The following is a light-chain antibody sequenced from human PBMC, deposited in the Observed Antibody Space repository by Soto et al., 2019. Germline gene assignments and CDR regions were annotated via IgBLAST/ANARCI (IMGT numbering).Light chain of an antibody. V-gene: IGLV2-14*01. CDR1: NSDVGGYNY. CDR2: DVS. CDR3: SSYTSSSTVV. J-gene: IGLJ2*01. Sequence: QSVLTQPASVSGSPGQSITISCTGTNSDVGGYNYVSWCQQHPGKAPKLMIYDVSNRPSGVSNRFSGSKSGNTASLTISGLQAEDEADYYCSSYTSSSTVVFGGGTKLTVL.